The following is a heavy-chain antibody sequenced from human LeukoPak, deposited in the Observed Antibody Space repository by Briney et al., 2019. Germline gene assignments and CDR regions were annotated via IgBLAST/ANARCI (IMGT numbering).Heavy chain of an antibody. CDR2: IYYSGST. V-gene: IGHV4-59*08. J-gene: IGHJ3*02. Sequence: SETLSLTCTVSGGSISSYYWSWIRQPPGKGLEWIGYIYYSGSTNYNPSLKGRVTISVDTSKNQFSLKLSSVTAADTAVYYCARRRSLIIMFGTTPGMGVFNIGGKGKRVTVSS. CDR3: ARRRSLIIMFGTTPGMGVFNI. CDR1: GGSISSYY. D-gene: IGHD3-16*01.